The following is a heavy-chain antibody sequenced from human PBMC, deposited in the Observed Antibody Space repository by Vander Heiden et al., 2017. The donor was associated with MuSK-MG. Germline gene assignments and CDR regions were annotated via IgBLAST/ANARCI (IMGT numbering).Heavy chain of an antibody. CDR3: ATQSRSRAPLGD. Sequence: QLQLQESGPGLVKPSETLSLTCTVPGGHISSRSYYWGWIRQPPGKGMEWIGSIKYRGRTYYNPDVKRRVTISVDTSKNQFSLKRSPVKDADTAGDECATQSRSRAPLGDWGQGTLVNVSS. V-gene: IGHV4-39*01. CDR1: GGHISSRSYY. D-gene: IGHD3-16*01. J-gene: IGHJ4*02. CDR2: IKYRGRT.